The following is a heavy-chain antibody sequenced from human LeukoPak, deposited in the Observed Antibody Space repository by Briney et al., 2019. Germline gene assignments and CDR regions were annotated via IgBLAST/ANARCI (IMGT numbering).Heavy chain of an antibody. D-gene: IGHD3-22*01. CDR3: AKDRGTITMVVLIAVPGPSHVFDY. Sequence: PGGLMRLSYAASGCTLNKYGMTWARPVPGKGPGWVSHISVNGLITYSAETVTGRFTISRDNTKSTLYLQMNSLRAEDTAAYYCAKDRGTITMVVLIAVPGPSHVFDYWGQGTLVTVSS. CDR1: GCTLNKYG. CDR2: ISVNGLIT. V-gene: IGHV3-23*01. J-gene: IGHJ4*02.